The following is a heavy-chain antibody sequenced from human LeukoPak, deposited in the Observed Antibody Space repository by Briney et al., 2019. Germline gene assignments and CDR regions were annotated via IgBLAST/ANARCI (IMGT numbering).Heavy chain of an antibody. J-gene: IGHJ4*02. CDR3: ARPYYYGSGSYFFDY. D-gene: IGHD3-10*01. CDR1: GGSISSSNW. Sequence: PSETLSLTCAVSGGSISSSNWWSWVRQPPGKGLEWIGEIYHSGSTNYNPSLKSRVTISVDKSKNQFSLKLSSVTAADTAVYYCARPYYYGSGSYFFDYWGQGTLVTVSS. CDR2: IYHSGST. V-gene: IGHV4-4*02.